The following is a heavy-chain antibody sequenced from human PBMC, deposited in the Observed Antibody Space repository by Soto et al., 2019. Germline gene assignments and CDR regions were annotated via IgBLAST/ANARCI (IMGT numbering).Heavy chain of an antibody. J-gene: IGHJ3*02. CDR3: ACPGPRRLAFDI. V-gene: IGHV1-46*01. CDR2: INPSGGST. Sequence: ASVKVSCKASGYTFTSYYMHWVRQAPGQGLEWMGIINPSGGSTSYAQKFQGRVTMTRDTSTSTVYMELSSLRSEDTAVYYCACPGPRRLAFDIWGQGTMVTVSS. CDR1: GYTFTSYY.